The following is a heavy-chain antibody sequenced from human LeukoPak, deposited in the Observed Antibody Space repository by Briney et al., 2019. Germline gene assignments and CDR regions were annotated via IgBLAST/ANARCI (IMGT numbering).Heavy chain of an antibody. CDR3: ARRPKYCSGGSCCFLPRYFDY. CDR2: INHSGST. Sequence: SETLSLTCAVYGGSFSGYYWSWIRQPPGKGLEWIGEINHSGSTNYNPSLKSRVTISVDTSKNQFSLKLSSVTAADTAVYYCARRPKYCSGGSCCFLPRYFDYWGQGTLVTVSS. D-gene: IGHD2-15*01. J-gene: IGHJ4*02. CDR1: GGSFSGYY. V-gene: IGHV4-34*01.